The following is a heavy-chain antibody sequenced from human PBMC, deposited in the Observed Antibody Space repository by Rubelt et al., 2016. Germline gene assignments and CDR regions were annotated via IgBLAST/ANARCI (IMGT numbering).Heavy chain of an antibody. J-gene: IGHJ4*02. V-gene: IGHV5-10-1*01. Sequence: GKGLEWMGRIDPSDSYTNYSPSIQGHVTISADKSISTAYLQWSSLKASDTAMYYCARHEPAAIAFEFDYWGQGTLVTVSS. CDR3: ARHEPAAIAFEFDY. D-gene: IGHD2-2*01. CDR2: IDPSDSYT.